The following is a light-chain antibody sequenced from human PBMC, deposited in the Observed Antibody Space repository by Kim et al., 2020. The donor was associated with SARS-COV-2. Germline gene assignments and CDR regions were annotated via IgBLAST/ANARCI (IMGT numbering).Light chain of an antibody. CDR1: QSVSSY. J-gene: IGKJ4*01. Sequence: EIVLTQSPATLSLSPGERATLSCRASQSVSSYLAWYQQKPGQAPRLLIYDASNRATGIPARFSGSGSGTDFTLTISSLEPEDFAVYYCQQRSELTFGGGTKVDIK. CDR2: DAS. V-gene: IGKV3-11*01. CDR3: QQRSELT.